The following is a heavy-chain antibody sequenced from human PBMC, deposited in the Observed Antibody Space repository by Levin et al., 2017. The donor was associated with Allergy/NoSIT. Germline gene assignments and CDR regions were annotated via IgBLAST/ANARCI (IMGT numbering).Heavy chain of an antibody. J-gene: IGHJ3*02. V-gene: IGHV3-30-3*01. CDR1: GFTFSSYA. Sequence: GGSLRLSCAASGFTFSSYAMHWVRQAPGKGLEWVAVISYDGSNKYYADSVKGRFTISRDNSKNTLYLQMNSLRAEDTAVYYCARGFSRYCSGGSCYHAFDIWGQGTMVTVSS. CDR2: ISYDGSNK. CDR3: ARGFSRYCSGGSCYHAFDI. D-gene: IGHD2-15*01.